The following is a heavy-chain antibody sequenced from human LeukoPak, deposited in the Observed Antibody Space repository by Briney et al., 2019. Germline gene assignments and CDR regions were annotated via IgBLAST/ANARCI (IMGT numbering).Heavy chain of an antibody. CDR1: GFTFDDYA. V-gene: IGHV3-9*01. D-gene: IGHD7-27*01. J-gene: IGHJ4*02. CDR2: ISWNSGSI. CDR3: AKDTTWGFDY. Sequence: PGRSLRLSCAASGFTFDDYAMHWVRQAPGKGLEWVSGISWNSGSIGYADSVKGRFTISRDNAKNSLYLQMNSLRAEDTALYYCAKDTTWGFDYWGQGTLVTVSS.